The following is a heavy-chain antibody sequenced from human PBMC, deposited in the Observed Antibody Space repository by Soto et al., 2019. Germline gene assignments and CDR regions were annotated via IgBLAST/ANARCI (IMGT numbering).Heavy chain of an antibody. J-gene: IGHJ4*02. D-gene: IGHD2-21*02. CDR3: ARGGHIAVVTASFDY. V-gene: IGHV1-46*02. CDR2: IHPSGGGT. CDR1: GYTFNTYY. Sequence: QVQLVQSGAEGKKPGASVKVSCKPSGYTFNTYYLHWVRQAPGQALEWMGVIHPSGGGTTYAQKFLGRVTVPRYTSASTVYMELSSLRSDDTAVYYCARGGHIAVVTASFDYWGQGTLVTVSS.